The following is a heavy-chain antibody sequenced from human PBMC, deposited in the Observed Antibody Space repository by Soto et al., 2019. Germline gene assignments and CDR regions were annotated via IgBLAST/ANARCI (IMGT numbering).Heavy chain of an antibody. V-gene: IGHV3-30*18. Sequence: QVQLVESGGGVVQPGRSLRLSCAASGFTFSSYGMHWVRQAPGKGLEWVAVISYDGSNKYYADSVKGRFTISRDNSKNTLYLQMNSLRAEDTAVYYCAKDLGDWGPGDYWGQGTLVTVSS. CDR3: AKDLGDWGPGDY. CDR2: ISYDGSNK. D-gene: IGHD7-27*01. CDR1: GFTFSSYG. J-gene: IGHJ4*02.